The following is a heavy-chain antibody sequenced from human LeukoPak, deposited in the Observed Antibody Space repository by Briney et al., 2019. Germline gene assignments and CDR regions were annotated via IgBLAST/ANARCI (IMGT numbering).Heavy chain of an antibody. CDR2: ISSSSTVI. CDR3: AGGGEYLLDY. J-gene: IGHJ4*02. D-gene: IGHD3-10*01. CDR1: GFTLSSYS. V-gene: IGHV3-48*04. Sequence: GGSLRLSCAASGFTLSSYSANWVRQAPGKGLEWVSYISSSSTVIYYADSVRGRFTISRGNAKNSLYLQMNGLRAEDTAVYYCAGGGEYLLDYWGLGTLVTVSS.